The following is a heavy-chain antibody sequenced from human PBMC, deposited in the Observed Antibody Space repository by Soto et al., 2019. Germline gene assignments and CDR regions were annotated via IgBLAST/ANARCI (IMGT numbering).Heavy chain of an antibody. V-gene: IGHV3-53*01. CDR3: ARLTEAERH. D-gene: IGHD1-1*01. CDR2: LYNHGKT. J-gene: IGHJ4*02. Sequence: EVQLVESGGGLTQPGGSLRLSCVVSGFIVSSSHMIWVRQAPGKGLEGVSILYNHGKTNYVDSVKGRFTITRDNSTNTVSLQLNSRRVDATAVYYCARLTEAERHWCQGALVTVSS. CDR1: GFIVSSSH.